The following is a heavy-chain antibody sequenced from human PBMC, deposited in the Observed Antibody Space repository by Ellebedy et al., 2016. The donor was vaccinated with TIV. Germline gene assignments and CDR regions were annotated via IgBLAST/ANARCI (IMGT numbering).Heavy chain of an antibody. J-gene: IGHJ4*02. CDR1: GGSISSYF. V-gene: IGHV4-59*08. CDR3: ARYYASGWNYFDC. D-gene: IGHD6-19*01. CDR2: ISYSVST. Sequence: MPSETLSLTCSVSGGSISSYFWSWIRQPPGKGLEWIGHISYSVSTDYNPSLQSRVAISVDTSKNQLSLRLSSVTAADTAVYYCARYYASGWNYFDCWGQGTLVTVSS.